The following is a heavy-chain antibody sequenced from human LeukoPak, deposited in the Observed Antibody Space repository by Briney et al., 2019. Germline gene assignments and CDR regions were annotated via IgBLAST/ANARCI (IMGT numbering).Heavy chain of an antibody. J-gene: IGHJ6*03. CDR1: GYTFTGYY. Sequence: ASVKVSCKASGYTFTGYYMHWVRQAPGQGLEWMGWINPNSGGTNYAQKFQGRVTVTRDTSIRTAYMELSRLRSDDTAIYYCARDKVAAAGLQADDYYYYYMDVWGKGTTVTVSS. D-gene: IGHD6-13*01. CDR2: INPNSGGT. V-gene: IGHV1-2*02. CDR3: ARDKVAAAGLQADDYYYYYMDV.